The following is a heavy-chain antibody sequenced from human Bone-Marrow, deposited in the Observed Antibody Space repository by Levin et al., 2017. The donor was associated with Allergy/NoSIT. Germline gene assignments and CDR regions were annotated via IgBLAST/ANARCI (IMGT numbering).Heavy chain of an antibody. V-gene: IGHV4-4*09. J-gene: IGHJ3*02. CDR2: IHSSGRS. CDR1: DGSIGSYY. D-gene: IGHD3-16*02. CDR3: ARSYDYVWGIYRHAFDI. Sequence: SQTLSLTCTVSDGSIGSYYWSWIRQPPGKGLEWIGYIHSSGRSNYNPSLKNRIAISLDTSKDQFSLDLSSVTAADTAGYYCARSYDYVWGIYRHAFDIWGQGTMVTVSS.